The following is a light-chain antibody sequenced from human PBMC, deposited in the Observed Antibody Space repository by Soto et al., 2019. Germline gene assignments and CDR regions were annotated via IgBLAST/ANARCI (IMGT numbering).Light chain of an antibody. J-gene: IGKJ1*01. CDR1: QGIRSD. Sequence: DIPMTQSPSSLAASVGDRVTITCRASQGIRSDLGWFQQKPGKAPKRLIYAATTLQSGVPSRLSGSGSGTEFTLTISSLQPEDFATYYCLQHSSYPRTFGRGTKVEMK. CDR3: LQHSSYPRT. V-gene: IGKV1-17*01. CDR2: AAT.